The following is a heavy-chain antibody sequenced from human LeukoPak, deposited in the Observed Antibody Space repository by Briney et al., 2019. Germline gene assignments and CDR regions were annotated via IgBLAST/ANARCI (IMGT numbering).Heavy chain of an antibody. Sequence: GSLRLSCAASGFTVSTNYMSWVRQAPGKGLEWVSIIYNIGTTYYTDSVKGRFTISRDNSKNTLYLQMNSLRAEDTAVYYCARWYCTSTSCYYDYWGQGTLVTVSS. CDR3: ARWYCTSTSCYYDY. CDR1: GFTVSTNY. D-gene: IGHD2-2*01. V-gene: IGHV3-53*01. J-gene: IGHJ4*02. CDR2: IYNIGTT.